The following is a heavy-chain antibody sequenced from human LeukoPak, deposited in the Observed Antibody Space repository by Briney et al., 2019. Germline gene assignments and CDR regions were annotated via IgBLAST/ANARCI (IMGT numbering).Heavy chain of an antibody. CDR1: GFTFSSYS. CDR3: ARAVYEGGYSYGYFNY. CDR2: ISSRSSTI. Sequence: QTGGSLRLSCAASGFTFSSYSMNWVRQAPGKGLEWVSYISSRSSTIYYADSVKGRFTISRDNAKNSLYLQMNSLRAEDTAVYYCARAVYEGGYSYGYFNYWGQGTLVTVSS. J-gene: IGHJ4*02. D-gene: IGHD5-18*01. V-gene: IGHV3-48*04.